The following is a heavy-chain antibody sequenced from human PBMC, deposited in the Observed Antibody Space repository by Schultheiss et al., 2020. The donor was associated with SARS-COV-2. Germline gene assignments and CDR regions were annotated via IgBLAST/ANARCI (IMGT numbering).Heavy chain of an antibody. Sequence: GGSLRLSCAASGFTFSHAWMNWVRQAPGKGLEWVSSISSYSRYIYYADSVKGRFTISRDNANNSLYLQMNSPRAEDTAVYYCARVRGTGWYFDYWGRGTLVTVSS. V-gene: IGHV3-21*01. D-gene: IGHD6-19*01. CDR1: GFTFSHAW. J-gene: IGHJ4*02. CDR3: ARVRGTGWYFDY. CDR2: ISSYSRYI.